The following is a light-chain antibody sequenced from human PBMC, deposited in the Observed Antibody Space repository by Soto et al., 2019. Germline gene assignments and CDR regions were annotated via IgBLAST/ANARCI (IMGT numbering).Light chain of an antibody. CDR2: AAS. J-gene: IGKJ1*01. V-gene: IGKV1-17*01. CDR3: LQDNSYPHT. Sequence: DIQVTQSPSSLSASVGDRVTITCRASQGIRNDLGWYQQKPGKAPKRLIYAASKLKSRFQSRLSGSASATEFAHKFSSLQPEDFATSYCLQDNSYPHTFGQGTKVDIK. CDR1: QGIRND.